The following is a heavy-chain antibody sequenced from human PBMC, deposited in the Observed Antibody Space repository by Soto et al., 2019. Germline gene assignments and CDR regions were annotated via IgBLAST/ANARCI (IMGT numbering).Heavy chain of an antibody. D-gene: IGHD3-10*01. CDR1: GDTFKNSV. V-gene: IGHV1-69*01. Sequence: QVQLVQSGVEVKKPGSSVRVSCKASGDTFKNSVISWVRQVPGQGLEWMGGTIPLFGTTDYAQKFQGRLTITTDESTTTAYMEVSRLTSEDTAVYYCVAELDFGKLSVVWGQGTTVIVSS. CDR3: VAELDFGKLSVV. CDR2: TIPLFGTT. J-gene: IGHJ6*02.